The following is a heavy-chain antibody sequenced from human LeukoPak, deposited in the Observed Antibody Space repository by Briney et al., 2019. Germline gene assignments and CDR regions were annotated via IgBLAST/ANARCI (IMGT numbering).Heavy chain of an antibody. CDR3: AREWGSWYLDY. CDR1: GGSISSYY. Sequence: SETLSLTCTVSGGSISSYYWSWIRQPPGKGREWIGYIYYSGSTNYNTSLKSRVTISVDTSKNQFSLKLSSVTAADTAVYYCAREWGSWYLDYWGQGTLVTVSS. CDR2: IYYSGST. D-gene: IGHD2-15*01. J-gene: IGHJ4*02. V-gene: IGHV4-59*01.